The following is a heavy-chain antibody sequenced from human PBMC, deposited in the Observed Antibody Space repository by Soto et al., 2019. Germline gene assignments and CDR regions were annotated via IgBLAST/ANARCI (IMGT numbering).Heavy chain of an antibody. J-gene: IGHJ4*02. CDR1: GFTFSSYA. D-gene: IGHD2-21*01. V-gene: IGHV3-23*01. CDR3: ADGGDCSFNFEY. Sequence: EVQLLESGGGLVQSGGSLRLSCAASGFTFSSYAMSWVRQAPGKGLEWVSGISASGSNTYYADSVKGRFTISRDNSKNTLYLQMNNLRVEDKAVYYCADGGDCSFNFEYWGQGTLVTVFS. CDR2: ISASGSNT.